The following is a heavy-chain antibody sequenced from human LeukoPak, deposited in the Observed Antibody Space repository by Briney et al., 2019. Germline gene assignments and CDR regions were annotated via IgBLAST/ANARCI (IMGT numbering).Heavy chain of an antibody. J-gene: IGHJ6*03. CDR2: ISAYNGNT. CDR1: GYTFTSYG. Sequence: GASVKVSCKASGYTFTSYGISWVRQAPGQGLEWMGWISAYNGNTNYAQKLQGRVTMTTDTSTSTAYMELRSLRSDDTAVYYCARDVSSSSRPWYYYYYYMDVWGKGTTVTVSS. CDR3: ARDVSSSSRPWYYYYYYMDV. V-gene: IGHV1-18*01. D-gene: IGHD6-6*01.